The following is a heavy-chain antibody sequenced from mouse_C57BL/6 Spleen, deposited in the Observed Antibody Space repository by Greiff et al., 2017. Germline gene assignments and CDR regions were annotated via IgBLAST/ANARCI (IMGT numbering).Heavy chain of an antibody. CDR1: GYTLTSYD. V-gene: IGHV1-85*01. Sequence: QVQLQQSGPELVKPGASVKLSCKASGYTLTSYDINSVKQRPGHGLAWPGWIYPRDGSTQYNEKFKGKATLTVGTSSSTAYMELHSLTSEDSAVYFCARSYYYGSRYWYVDVWGTGTTVTVSS. D-gene: IGHD1-1*01. CDR2: IYPRDGST. J-gene: IGHJ1*03. CDR3: ARSYYYGSRYWYVDV.